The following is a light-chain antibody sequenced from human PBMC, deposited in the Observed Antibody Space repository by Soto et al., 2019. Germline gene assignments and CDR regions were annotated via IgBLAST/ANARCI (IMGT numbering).Light chain of an antibody. J-gene: IGLJ2*01. V-gene: IGLV2-14*01. CDR1: SSDVGGYDY. Sequence: QSALTQPASVSGSPGQSITISCTGTSSDVGGYDYVSWYQQHPGKAPRLMIYDVTNRPSGISNRFSGSKSGNTASLTISGLQAEDEADYFCCSYTSTSTLVFCGGTKLTVL. CDR2: DVT. CDR3: CSYTSTSTLV.